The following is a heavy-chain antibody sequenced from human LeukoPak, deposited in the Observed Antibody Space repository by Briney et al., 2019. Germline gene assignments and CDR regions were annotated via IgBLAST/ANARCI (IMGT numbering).Heavy chain of an antibody. CDR3: AKDRGDIVVVPAAND. CDR2: ISSSSSYI. D-gene: IGHD2-2*01. V-gene: IGHV3-21*04. Sequence: GGSLRLSCAASGFTFSSYSMNWVRQAPGKGLEWVSSISSSSSYIYYADSVKGRFTISRDNSKNTLYLQMNSLRAEDTAVYYCAKDRGDIVVVPAANDWGQGTLVTVSS. J-gene: IGHJ4*02. CDR1: GFTFSSYS.